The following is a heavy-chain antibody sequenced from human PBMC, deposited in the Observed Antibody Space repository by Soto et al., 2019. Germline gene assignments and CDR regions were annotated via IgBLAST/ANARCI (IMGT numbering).Heavy chain of an antibody. CDR2: IGTTGDR. CDR3: ARESRFPVGTAATVTFYYNAMDI. D-gene: IGHD3-16*01. J-gene: IGHJ6*02. V-gene: IGHV3-13*01. CDR1: GFTFSNND. Sequence: EVQLVESGGGLVQPGGSLRLSCAASGFTFSNNDMHWVRQVPGKGLEWVAAIGTTGDRYYAGSVKGRFTISRDNAKNSLYLHMNSLRAEDTAVYYCARESRFPVGTAATVTFYYNAMDIWGQGTTVTVSS.